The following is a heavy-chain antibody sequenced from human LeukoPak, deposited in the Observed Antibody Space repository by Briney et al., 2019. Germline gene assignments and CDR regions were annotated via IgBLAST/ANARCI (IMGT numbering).Heavy chain of an antibody. J-gene: IGHJ4*02. CDR2: ISTKGGST. Sequence: PGRSLRLSCAASGFIFSNYAMYWVRQAPGKGLESVAAISTKGGSTSYADSVKGRRTISRDDSKNTLFLQMGSLTTDDMGLYFCARDRSGAFDYWGQGTLVTVSS. D-gene: IGHD6-19*01. V-gene: IGHV3-64*02. CDR3: ARDRSGAFDY. CDR1: GFIFSNYA.